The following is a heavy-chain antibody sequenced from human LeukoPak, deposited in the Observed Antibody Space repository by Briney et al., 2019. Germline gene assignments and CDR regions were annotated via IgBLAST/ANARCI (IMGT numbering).Heavy chain of an antibody. V-gene: IGHV3-21*01. D-gene: IGHD6-19*01. CDR2: ISSSSSDI. CDR1: GFTFSSYA. CDR3: ATGYTSGTRIDY. Sequence: GGSLRLSCAASGFTFSSYAMSWVRQAPGKGLERVSAISSSSSDIYYTDSVKGRFTISRDNANNFLYLQVSSLRAEDTAVYYCATGYTSGTRIDYWGQGTLVSVSS. J-gene: IGHJ4*02.